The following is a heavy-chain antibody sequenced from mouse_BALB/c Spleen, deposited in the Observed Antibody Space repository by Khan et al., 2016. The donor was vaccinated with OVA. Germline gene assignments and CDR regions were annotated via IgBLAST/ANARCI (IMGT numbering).Heavy chain of an antibody. CDR1: GYTFTSYY. CDR3: TRSGYGTFAY. V-gene: IGHV1S81*02. D-gene: IGHD2-1*01. Sequence: VQLQQSGAELVKPGASVKLSCKASGYTFTSYYMYWVKQRPGQGLEWIGEINPSDGDTNFNEKFKSKATLTVDKSSSTAYMQLSSLTSEDSAVYYCTRSGYGTFAYWGQGTLGTVSA. J-gene: IGHJ3*01. CDR2: INPSDGDT.